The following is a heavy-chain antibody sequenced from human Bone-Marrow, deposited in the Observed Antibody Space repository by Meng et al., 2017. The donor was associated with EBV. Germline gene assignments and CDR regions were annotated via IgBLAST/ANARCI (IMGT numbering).Heavy chain of an antibody. CDR2: IYHSGST. J-gene: IGHJ4*02. CDR3: AKGGGYYYDSSGFHYDY. Sequence: VRLQESGPRLVNTSGTLSLNCAVAGCSISSNNWWSWVRQPPGKGLECIGEIYHSGSTNYNPSLKSRVTISVDKSKNQFSLKLSSVTAVDTAVYYCAKGGGYYYDSSGFHYDYWGQGTLVTVSS. CDR1: GCSISSNNW. V-gene: IGHV4-4*02. D-gene: IGHD3-22*01.